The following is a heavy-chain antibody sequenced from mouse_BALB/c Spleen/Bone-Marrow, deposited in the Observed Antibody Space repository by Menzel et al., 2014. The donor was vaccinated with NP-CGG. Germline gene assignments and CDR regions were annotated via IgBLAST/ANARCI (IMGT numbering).Heavy chain of an antibody. CDR2: INPSNGRT. CDR1: GYTFTSYW. J-gene: IGHJ1*01. D-gene: IGHD2-1*01. V-gene: IGHV1S81*02. CDR3: ARRVYGNYWYFDV. Sequence: QVQLQQSGAELVKPGASVKLSCKASGYTFTSYWMHWVKQRPGQGLEWIGEINPSNGRTNYNEKFKSRATLTVDKSSSTAYMQLNSLTSEDSAVYYCARRVYGNYWYFDVWGAGTTV.